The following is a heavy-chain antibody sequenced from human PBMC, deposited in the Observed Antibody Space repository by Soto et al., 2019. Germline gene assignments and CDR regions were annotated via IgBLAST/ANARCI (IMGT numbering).Heavy chain of an antibody. D-gene: IGHD6-13*01. V-gene: IGHV3-7*05. CDR3: AREYGSSYSPRYYGMDV. CDR2: IKQDGSEK. J-gene: IGHJ6*01. Sequence: EVQLVESGGGLVQPGGSLRLSCAASGFTLSSYWMSWVRQAPGKGLEWVANIKQDGSEKYYVDSVKGRFTTSKNTAKSSLYLQLNILRAEDRAVYFCAREYGSSYSPRYYGMDVWGQGTTVTVPS. CDR1: GFTLSSYW.